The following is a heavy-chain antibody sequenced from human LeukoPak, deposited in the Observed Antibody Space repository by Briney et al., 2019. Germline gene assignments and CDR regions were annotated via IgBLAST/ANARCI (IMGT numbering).Heavy chain of an antibody. Sequence: GGSLRLSCAASGFTFSSYEMNWVRQAPGKGLEWVSYISSSGSTIYYADSVKGRYTISRDNATISMYLQMNSLRAEDTAVYYCARDRGVWLAATCYYYGMDVWGKGTTVTVSS. V-gene: IGHV3-48*03. J-gene: IGHJ6*04. CDR1: GFTFSSYE. CDR3: ARDRGVWLAATCYYYGMDV. D-gene: IGHD3-10*01. CDR2: ISSSGSTI.